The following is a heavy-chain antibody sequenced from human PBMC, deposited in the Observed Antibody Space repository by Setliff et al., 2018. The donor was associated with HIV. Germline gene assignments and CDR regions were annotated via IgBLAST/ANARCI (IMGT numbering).Heavy chain of an antibody. J-gene: IGHJ4*02. Sequence: GGSLRLSCAASGFTFSSYGMHWVRQAPGKGLEWVAVITPSSTETYYADSVKGRFTISRDDSKNTLSLQMSSLRAEDTALYYCARQPLHCSSINCYGAVYDNWGQGTLVTVSS. V-gene: IGHV3-30*12. CDR1: GFTFSSYG. CDR2: ITPSSTET. D-gene: IGHD2-2*01. CDR3: ARQPLHCSSINCYGAVYDN.